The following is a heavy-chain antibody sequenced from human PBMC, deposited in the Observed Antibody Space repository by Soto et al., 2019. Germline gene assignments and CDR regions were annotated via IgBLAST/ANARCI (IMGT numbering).Heavy chain of an antibody. J-gene: IGHJ4*02. CDR3: ARENYFDY. CDR2: IKQDGTET. Sequence: PGGSLRLSCAGSGFTFRNFWMGWVRQVPGKRLEWVANIKQDGTETSYADSVKGRFTVSRDNAKNSLYLQMNSLGADDTAVYYCARENYFDYRGQGALVTVSS. CDR1: GFTFRNFW. V-gene: IGHV3-7*01.